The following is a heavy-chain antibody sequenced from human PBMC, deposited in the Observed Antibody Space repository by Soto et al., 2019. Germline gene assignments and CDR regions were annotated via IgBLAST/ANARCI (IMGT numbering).Heavy chain of an antibody. Sequence: QVQLQESGPGLVKPSETLSLTCTVSGGSISSYYWSWIRQPPGKGLEWIGYIYYSGSTNYNPSLKSRVAMSVDTAKNQCSLQLISVTAADTAVYYCARRLHDSSGRYFDYWGQGTLVTVSS. CDR3: ARRLHDSSGRYFDY. V-gene: IGHV4-59*01. D-gene: IGHD3-22*01. CDR2: IYYSGST. J-gene: IGHJ4*02. CDR1: GGSISSYY.